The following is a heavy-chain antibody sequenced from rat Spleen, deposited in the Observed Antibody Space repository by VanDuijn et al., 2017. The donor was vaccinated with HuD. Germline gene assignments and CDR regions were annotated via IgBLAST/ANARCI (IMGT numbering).Heavy chain of an antibody. D-gene: IGHD1-4*01. V-gene: IGHV2-41*01. Sequence: QVHLKESGPGLVQPSQTLSLTCTVSGFSLTSYNVHWVRQPTGKGLEWMGVIWNTGGTRYNSALKSRLRISRDTSKSQVFLKLSIRQIEDTAIYYCTRELLPGYTGFAYWGQGTLVTVSS. CDR3: TRELLPGYTGFAY. CDR2: IWNTGGT. CDR1: GFSLTSYN. J-gene: IGHJ3*01.